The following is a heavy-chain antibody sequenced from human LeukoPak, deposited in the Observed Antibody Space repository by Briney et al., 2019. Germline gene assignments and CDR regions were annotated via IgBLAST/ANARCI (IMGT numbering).Heavy chain of an antibody. CDR1: GYTLTELS. V-gene: IGHV1-24*01. D-gene: IGHD3-9*01. CDR3: ATVPGYKYFDKDYYYMDV. J-gene: IGHJ6*03. Sequence: ASVKVSCKVSGYTLTELSMHWVRQAPGKGLEWMGGFDPEDGETIYAQKFQGRVAMTEDTSTDTAYMELSSLRSEDTAVYYCATVPGYKYFDKDYYYMDVWGKGTTVTVSS. CDR2: FDPEDGET.